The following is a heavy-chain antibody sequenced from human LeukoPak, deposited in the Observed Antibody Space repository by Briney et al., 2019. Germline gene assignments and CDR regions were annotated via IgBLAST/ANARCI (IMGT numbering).Heavy chain of an antibody. CDR2: IYPGDSDT. CDR3: ARVHDYVGNAGLWYY. J-gene: IGHJ4*02. V-gene: IGHV5-51*01. CDR1: GSIFTNYW. Sequence: GASLQICCKGSGSIFTNYWIGGGRALRGKGEEWMGIIYPGDSDTKYSQSLKGQVTISDDKSISTHYLQCSSLNASDTAMYYCARVHDYVGNAGLWYYWGQGTLVTVSS. D-gene: IGHD4-23*01.